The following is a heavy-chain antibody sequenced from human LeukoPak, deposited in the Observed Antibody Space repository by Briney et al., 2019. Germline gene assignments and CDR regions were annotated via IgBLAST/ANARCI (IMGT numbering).Heavy chain of an antibody. J-gene: IGHJ4*02. D-gene: IGHD5-18*01. CDR2: INHSGST. CDR3: ARGVYSYGYALGY. Sequence: SETLSLTCAVYGGSFSGYYWSWIRQPPGKGLEWIGEINHSGSTNYNPSLRSRVAISVDTSKNQSSLKLSSVTAADTAVYYCARGVYSYGYALGYWGQGTLVTVSS. V-gene: IGHV4-34*01. CDR1: GGSFSGYY.